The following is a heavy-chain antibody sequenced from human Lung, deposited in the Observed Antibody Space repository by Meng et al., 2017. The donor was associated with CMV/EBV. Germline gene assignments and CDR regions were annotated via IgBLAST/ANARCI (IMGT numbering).Heavy chain of an antibody. CDR3: ARDAAGYSIFDP. CDR1: GFSLSTSGMR. Sequence: GPTLVXPTQTLTLTCTFSGFSLSTSGMRVSWIRQPPGKALEWLARIDWDDDKFYSTSLKTRLTISKDTSKNQVVLTMTNMDPVDTATYYCARDAAGYSIFDPWGQGTLVTVSS. V-gene: IGHV2-70D*14. J-gene: IGHJ5*02. CDR2: IDWDDDK. D-gene: IGHD6-13*01.